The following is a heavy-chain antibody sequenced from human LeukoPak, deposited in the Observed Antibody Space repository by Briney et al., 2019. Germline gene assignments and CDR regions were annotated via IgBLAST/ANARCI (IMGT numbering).Heavy chain of an antibody. D-gene: IGHD1-14*01. Sequence: GGSLRLSCVASGFTFSNAWMNWVRQAPGKGLEWVGRIKSKSDGGTTDYAAPVKGKFTISRDDSKNTLYLQMNSLKSEDTAVYYCARGYRPAGDYWGQGTLVTVSS. CDR3: ARGYRPAGDY. CDR1: GFTFSNAW. V-gene: IGHV3-15*01. CDR2: IKSKSDGGTT. J-gene: IGHJ4*02.